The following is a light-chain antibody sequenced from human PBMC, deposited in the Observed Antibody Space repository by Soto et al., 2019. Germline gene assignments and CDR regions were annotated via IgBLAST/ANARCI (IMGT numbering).Light chain of an antibody. V-gene: IGKV3-15*01. CDR1: QSVRTT. CDR3: QQYTDWPTT. Sequence: EIVLTQSPGTLSLSPGERATLSCRASQSVRTTVAWYHQRPGQAPRLLIYGASTRATGVPDRFSGGGSGTDFTLTVTSLQSEDFGIYYCQQYTDWPTTFGRGTKVDI. CDR2: GAS. J-gene: IGKJ1*01.